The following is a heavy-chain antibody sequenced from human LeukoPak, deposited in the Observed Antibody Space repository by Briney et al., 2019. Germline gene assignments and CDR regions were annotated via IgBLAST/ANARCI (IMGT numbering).Heavy chain of an antibody. CDR3: ARDGRNYYYMDV. V-gene: IGHV4-61*02. CDR2: IYTSGST. J-gene: IGHJ6*03. D-gene: IGHD3/OR15-3a*01. CDR1: GGSISSGSYY. Sequence: SETLSLTCTVSGGSISSGSYYWSWIRQPAGKGLEWIGRIYTSGSTNYNPSLKSRVTISVDTSKNQFSLELSSVTAADTAVYYCARDGRNYYYMDVWGKGTTVTVSS.